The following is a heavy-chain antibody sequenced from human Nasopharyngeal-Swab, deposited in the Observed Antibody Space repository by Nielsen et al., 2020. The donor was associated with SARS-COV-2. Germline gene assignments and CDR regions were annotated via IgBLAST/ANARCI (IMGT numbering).Heavy chain of an antibody. Sequence: SLKISCAASGFTFDDYAMHWVRQAPGKGLEWVSGISWNSGSIGYADSVKGRFTISRDNAKNSLYLQMNSLRAEDTAVYYCARGGGSYRHFDYWGQGTLVTVSS. CDR2: ISWNSGSI. D-gene: IGHD1-26*01. CDR3: ARGGGSYRHFDY. J-gene: IGHJ4*02. V-gene: IGHV3-9*01. CDR1: GFTFDDYA.